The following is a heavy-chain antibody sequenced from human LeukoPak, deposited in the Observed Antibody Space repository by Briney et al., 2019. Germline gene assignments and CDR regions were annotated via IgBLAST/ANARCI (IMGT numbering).Heavy chain of an antibody. CDR3: ASLHYDYVWGSYRYPFGFPADYSLAY. CDR1: GFTFSSYA. D-gene: IGHD3-16*02. CDR2: ISSSSSYI. V-gene: IGHV3-21*01. Sequence: PGGSLRLSCAASGFTFSSYAMSWVRQAPGKGLEWVSSISSSSSYIYYADSVKGRFTISRDNAKNSLYLQMNSLRAEDTAVYYCASLHYDYVWGSYRYPFGFPADYSLAYWGQGTLVTVSS. J-gene: IGHJ4*02.